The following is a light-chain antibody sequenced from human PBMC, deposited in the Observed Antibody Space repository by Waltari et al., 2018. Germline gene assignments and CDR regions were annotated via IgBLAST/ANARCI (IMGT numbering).Light chain of an antibody. Sequence: DVQMTQSPSTLSASVGDGVTITCRASQSLNNWLAWYQQKPGKAPNLLIYKASTLESGVPSRFSGSESGTEFTLTISSLQPDDFATYYCQQYDSYPYTFGQGTKLEIK. CDR1: QSLNNW. CDR2: KAS. V-gene: IGKV1-5*03. CDR3: QQYDSYPYT. J-gene: IGKJ2*01.